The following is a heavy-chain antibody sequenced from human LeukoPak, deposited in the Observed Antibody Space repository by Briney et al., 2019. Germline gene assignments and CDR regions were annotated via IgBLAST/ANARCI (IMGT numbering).Heavy chain of an antibody. CDR3: TTAPGLRVVYYYYMDV. D-gene: IGHD3-3*01. CDR1: GFTFSNAW. CDR2: IKSKTDGGTT. Sequence: PGGSLRLSCAASGFTFSNAWMSWVRQAPGKGLEGVGRIKSKTDGGTTDYAAPEKGRFTISRDDSKNTLYLQMNSLKTEDTAVYYCTTAPGLRVVYYYYMDVWGKGTTVTVSS. J-gene: IGHJ6*03. V-gene: IGHV3-15*01.